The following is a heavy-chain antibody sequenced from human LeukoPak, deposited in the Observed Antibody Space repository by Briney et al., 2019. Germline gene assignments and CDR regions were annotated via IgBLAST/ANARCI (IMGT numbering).Heavy chain of an antibody. V-gene: IGHV3-23*01. CDR1: GFTFRSYA. Sequence: GGSLRLSCVVSGFTFRSYAMGWVRQAPGKGLEWVSAISGSGGNTYYADSVKGRFTISRDNSKNTLFLQMNSLRAEDTAVYYCAKEAALVGGHSAIFDHWGQGTLVTVSS. CDR2: ISGSGGNT. CDR3: AKEAALVGGHSAIFDH. D-gene: IGHD3-3*01. J-gene: IGHJ4*02.